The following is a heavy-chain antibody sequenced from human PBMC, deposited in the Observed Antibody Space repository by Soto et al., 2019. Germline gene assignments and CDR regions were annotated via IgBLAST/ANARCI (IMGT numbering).Heavy chain of an antibody. CDR3: AREAIVVAPAANVGLDWFDP. V-gene: IGHV4-39*02. CDR2: IYYSGST. J-gene: IGHJ5*02. D-gene: IGHD2-2*01. Sequence: PSETLSLTCTVSGGSISSSSYYWGWIRQPPGKGLEWIGSIYYSGSTYYNPSLKSRVTISVDTSKNQFSLKLSSVTAADTAVYYCAREAIVVAPAANVGLDWFDPWGQGTLLTVSS. CDR1: GGSISSSSYY.